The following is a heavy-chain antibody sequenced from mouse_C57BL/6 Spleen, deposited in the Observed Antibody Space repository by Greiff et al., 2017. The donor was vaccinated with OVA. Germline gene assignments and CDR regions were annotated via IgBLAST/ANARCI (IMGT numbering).Heavy chain of an antibody. V-gene: IGHV1-4*01. D-gene: IGHD1-1*01. CDR3: ARGGSSYYFDY. Sequence: QVQLKESGAELARPGASVKMSCKASGYTFTSYTMHWVKQRPGQGLEWIGYINPSSGYTKYNQKFKDKATLTADKSSSTAYMQLSSLTSEDSAVYYCARGGSSYYFDYWGQGTTLTVSS. J-gene: IGHJ2*01. CDR2: INPSSGYT. CDR1: GYTFTSYT.